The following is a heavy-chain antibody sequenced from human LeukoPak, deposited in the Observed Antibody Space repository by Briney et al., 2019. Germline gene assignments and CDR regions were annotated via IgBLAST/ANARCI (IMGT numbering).Heavy chain of an antibody. J-gene: IGHJ4*02. Sequence: GGSLRLSCAASGFTFSSYSMNWVRQAPGKGLEWVSSISSSSSYIYYADSVKGRLTISRDNAKNSLYLQMNSLRAEDTAVYYCAKSAYSGSPLFDYWGQGTLVTVSS. V-gene: IGHV3-21*01. D-gene: IGHD1-26*01. CDR1: GFTFSSYS. CDR3: AKSAYSGSPLFDY. CDR2: ISSSSSYI.